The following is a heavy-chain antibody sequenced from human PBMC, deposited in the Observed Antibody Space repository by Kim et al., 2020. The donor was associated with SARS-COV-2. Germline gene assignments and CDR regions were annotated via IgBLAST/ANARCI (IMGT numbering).Heavy chain of an antibody. CDR2: ISGGGGST. V-gene: IGHV3-23*01. CDR1: GFTFNSYA. J-gene: IGHJ6*02. CDR3: AKDPQWFGEPYVMDV. D-gene: IGHD3-10*01. Sequence: GGSLRLSCAASGFTFNSYAMSWVRQAPGKGLEWVSAISGGGGSTYYADSVKGRFTISRDNSKNTLYLQMNSLRAEDTAVYYCAKDPQWFGEPYVMDVWGQGTTVTVSS.